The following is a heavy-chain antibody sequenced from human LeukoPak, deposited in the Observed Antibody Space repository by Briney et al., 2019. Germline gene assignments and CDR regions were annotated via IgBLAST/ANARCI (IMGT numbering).Heavy chain of an antibody. J-gene: IGHJ4*02. CDR2: IRYDGSNK. D-gene: IGHD2-2*01. V-gene: IGHV3-30*02. Sequence: PGGSLRLSCAASGFTFSSYGMHWVRQAPGKGLEWVAFIRYDGSNKYYADSVKGRFTISRDNSKNTLYLQMNSLRAEDTAVYYCAKCVSTSCYVPYFDYWGQGTLVTVSS. CDR1: GFTFSSYG. CDR3: AKCVSTSCYVPYFDY.